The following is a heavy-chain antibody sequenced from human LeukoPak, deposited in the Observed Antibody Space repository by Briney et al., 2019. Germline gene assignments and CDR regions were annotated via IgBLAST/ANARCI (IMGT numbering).Heavy chain of an antibody. V-gene: IGHV1-8*01. D-gene: IGHD6-13*01. J-gene: IGHJ4*02. CDR1: GYTFTSYD. Sequence: ASVKVSCKASGYTFTSYDINWVRQATGQGLEWMGWMNPNSGNTGYAQKFQGRVTMTRNTSISTAYMELSRLRSDDTAVYYCARTRTQQPLNFDYWGQGTLVTVSS. CDR2: MNPNSGNT. CDR3: ARTRTQQPLNFDY.